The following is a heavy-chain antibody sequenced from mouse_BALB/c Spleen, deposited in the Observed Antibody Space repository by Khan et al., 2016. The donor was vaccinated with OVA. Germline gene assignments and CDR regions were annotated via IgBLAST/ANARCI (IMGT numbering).Heavy chain of an antibody. V-gene: IGHV5-6*01. CDR1: GFTFSAYG. CDR3: ASHLTGSFAY. CDR2: ISSDGSYT. D-gene: IGHD4-1*01. Sequence: EVELVESGGDLVRPGGSLKLSCAASGFTFSAYGMSWVRQSPDKRLEWVATISSDGSYTYYPDSLKGRFTFSRDNAKSTLYLQMRSLKSEDTAMYYCASHLTGSFAYWGQGTLVTVSA. J-gene: IGHJ3*01.